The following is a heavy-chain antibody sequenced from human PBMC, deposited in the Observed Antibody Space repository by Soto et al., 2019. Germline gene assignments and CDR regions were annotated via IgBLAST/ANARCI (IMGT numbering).Heavy chain of an antibody. D-gene: IGHD1-7*01. V-gene: IGHV4-30-2*01. CDR1: GGSISSGGHS. Sequence: SETLSLTCAVSGGSISSGGHSWSWIRQPPGKGLEWVGYIYHSGTTYYNPSLKSRVSISLDRSKNHFSLKLRSLRSDDTAVYYCARDGVAGTTGISAYWGQGTLVTVSS. CDR3: ARDGVAGTTGISAY. J-gene: IGHJ4*02. CDR2: IYHSGTT.